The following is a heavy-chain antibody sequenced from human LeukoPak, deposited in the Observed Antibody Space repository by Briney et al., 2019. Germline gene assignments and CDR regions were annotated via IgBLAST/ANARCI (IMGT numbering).Heavy chain of an antibody. CDR3: ARDRGYGYGFFDY. J-gene: IGHJ4*02. CDR2: FYSGGSS. CDR1: GFTVRSIY. D-gene: IGHD5-18*01. Sequence: GGSLRLSCAASGFTVRSIYMTWVRQAPGKGLEWVSSFYSGGSSYYADSVKGRLIISRDSSTDTLYLQMNSLRVEDTAVYFCARDRGYGYGFFDYWGQGNLVTVSS. V-gene: IGHV3-53*01.